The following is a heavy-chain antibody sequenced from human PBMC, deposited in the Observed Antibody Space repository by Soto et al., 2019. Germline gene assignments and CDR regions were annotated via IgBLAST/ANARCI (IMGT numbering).Heavy chain of an antibody. Sequence: ETLSLTCTVSGGSISSSSYYWGWIRQPPGKGLEWIGSIYYSGSTYYNPSLKSRVTISVDTSKNQFSLKLSSVTAADTAVYYCARGDFWSGILPMDVWGKGTTVTVSS. CDR3: ARGDFWSGILPMDV. CDR1: GGSISSSSYY. CDR2: IYYSGST. J-gene: IGHJ6*03. D-gene: IGHD3-3*01. V-gene: IGHV4-39*01.